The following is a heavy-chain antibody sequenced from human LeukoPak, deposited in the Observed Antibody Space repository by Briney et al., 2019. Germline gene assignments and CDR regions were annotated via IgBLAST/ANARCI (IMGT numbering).Heavy chain of an antibody. CDR3: ARGILDIVDY. D-gene: IGHD5-12*01. J-gene: IGHJ4*02. CDR1: GYTFTSYG. Sequence: GASVTLSCTASGYTFTSYGISRDRHAPGPGPEWMGWISAYNGNTNYAQKHQGRVTMTTDTSTSTAYMELRSLRSDDTAVYYCARGILDIVDYWGQGTLVTVSS. V-gene: IGHV1-18*04. CDR2: ISAYNGNT.